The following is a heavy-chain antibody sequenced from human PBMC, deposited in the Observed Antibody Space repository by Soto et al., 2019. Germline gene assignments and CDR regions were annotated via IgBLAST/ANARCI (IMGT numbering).Heavy chain of an antibody. Sequence: PSETLSLTCAVSGGSISSGGYSWSWIRQPPGKGLEWIGYIYHSGSTYYNPSLKSRVTISVDRSKNQFSLKLSSVTAADTAVYYCARVDSSSFLRDYFDYWGQGTLVTVSS. CDR3: ARVDSSSFLRDYFDY. D-gene: IGHD6-13*01. V-gene: IGHV4-30-2*01. CDR2: IYHSGST. CDR1: GGSISSGGYS. J-gene: IGHJ4*02.